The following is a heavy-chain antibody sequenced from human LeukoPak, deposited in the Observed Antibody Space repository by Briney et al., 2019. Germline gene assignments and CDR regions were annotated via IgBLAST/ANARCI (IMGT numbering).Heavy chain of an antibody. D-gene: IGHD3-22*01. CDR2: ISGNGDTA. CDR3: ARGPYYYDGSAYDYYGMDV. Sequence: QPGGSLRLSCVASGFTFTRYGMSWVRQAPGKELEWVSVISGNGDTAYYADSVKGRFTISRDNSKNTVYLQTNSLRAEDTAVYYCARGPYYYDGSAYDYYGMDVWGQGTTVTVSS. V-gene: IGHV3-23*01. CDR1: GFTFTRYG. J-gene: IGHJ6*02.